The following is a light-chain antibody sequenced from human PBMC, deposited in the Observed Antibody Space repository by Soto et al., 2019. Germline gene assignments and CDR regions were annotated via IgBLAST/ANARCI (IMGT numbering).Light chain of an antibody. CDR1: SSDVGAYDY. J-gene: IGLJ1*01. Sequence: QSVLTQPAYVSGSPGQSITISCTGTSSDVGAYDYVSWYQQHPGKAPKLMISDVSNRPSGVSDRFSGSKSGNTASLTISWLQAEDEADYYCSSYTSTSTLYVFGTGT. CDR3: SSYTSTSTLYV. CDR2: DVS. V-gene: IGLV2-14*03.